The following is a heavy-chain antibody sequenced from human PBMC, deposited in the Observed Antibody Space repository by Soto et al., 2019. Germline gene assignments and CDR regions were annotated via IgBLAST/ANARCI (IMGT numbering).Heavy chain of an antibody. CDR3: ARDRAIVVVPAATWFDP. CDR1: GYTFTGYY. CDR2: INPNSGGT. D-gene: IGHD2-2*01. V-gene: IGHV1-2*02. Sequence: QVQLVQSGAEVKKPGASVKVSCQASGYTFTGYYMHWVRQAPGQGLEWIGWINPNSGGTNYAQKFQGRVTMTRDTSISTAYMELSRLRSDDTAVYYCARDRAIVVVPAATWFDPWGQGTLVTVSS. J-gene: IGHJ5*02.